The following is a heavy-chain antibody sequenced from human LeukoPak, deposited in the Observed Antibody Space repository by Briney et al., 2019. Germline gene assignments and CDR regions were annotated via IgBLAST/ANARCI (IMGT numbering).Heavy chain of an antibody. V-gene: IGHV4-59*08. Sequence: PSETLSLTCIVSGDSLTNHFWSWIRQPPGKGLEWIGWIHYSGNTVYNPSLKSRVTISIYTSKSQFSLKLDSVTAADTAVYYCARYSAATVGHSKWFDPWGQGTLVTVSS. CDR2: IHYSGNT. CDR1: GDSLTNHF. D-gene: IGHD4-23*01. J-gene: IGHJ5*02. CDR3: ARYSAATVGHSKWFDP.